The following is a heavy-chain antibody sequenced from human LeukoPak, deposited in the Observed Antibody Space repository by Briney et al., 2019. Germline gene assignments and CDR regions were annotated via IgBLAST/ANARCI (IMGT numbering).Heavy chain of an antibody. J-gene: IGHJ4*02. CDR2: IYHIGSS. Sequence: SETLSLTCAVSGYSISSGYFWGWVRQPPEKGLEWVGTIYHIGSSYYNPSLKRRVTISVDTSKNHFSLNLTSVTAADTAVYYCARTSVGARSSFDYWGPGTLDTVSS. CDR3: ARTSVGARSSFDY. D-gene: IGHD1-26*01. V-gene: IGHV4-38-2*01. CDR1: GYSISSGYF.